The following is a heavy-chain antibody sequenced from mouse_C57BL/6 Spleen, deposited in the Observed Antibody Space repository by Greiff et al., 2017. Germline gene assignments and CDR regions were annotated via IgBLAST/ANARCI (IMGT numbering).Heavy chain of an antibody. J-gene: IGHJ2*01. V-gene: IGHV1-53*01. Sequence: QVQLLQPGTELVKPGASVKLSCKASGYTFTSYWMPWVKQRPGQGLEWIGNINPSNGGTYYPEKFKSKATLTVDKSSSTAYLQLSSLTSEDSAVDFYARGKITTVEATFDYWGQGTTLTVSA. CDR3: ARGKITTVEATFDY. CDR2: INPSNGGT. CDR1: GYTFTSYW. D-gene: IGHD1-1*01.